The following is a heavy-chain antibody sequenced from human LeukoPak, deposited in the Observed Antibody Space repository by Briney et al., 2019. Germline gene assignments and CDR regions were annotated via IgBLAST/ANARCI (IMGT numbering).Heavy chain of an antibody. V-gene: IGHV3-23*01. CDR2: IFPSGGEI. J-gene: IGHJ4*02. CDR3: ATYRQVLLPFES. CDR1: GFTFSNYA. Sequence: GGSLRLSCAASGFTFSNYAMTWVRQAPGKGLEWVSSIFPSGGEIHYADSVRGRFTISRDNSKSTLSLQMNSLRAEDTAIYYCATYRQVLLPFESWGQGTLVTVSS. D-gene: IGHD2-8*02.